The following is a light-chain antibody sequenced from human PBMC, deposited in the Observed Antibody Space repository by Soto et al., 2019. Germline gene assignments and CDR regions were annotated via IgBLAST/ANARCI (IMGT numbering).Light chain of an antibody. Sequence: IERTQSPATLSLAPGERVTLACRASESVSTNLAWYQQKAGQAPRLLIYGASTRATGIPARFSGSGSGTEFNLTISSLQSEDFAVYYCQHSNRYSEEFGQGTKVDIK. CDR1: ESVSTN. CDR3: QHSNRYSEE. CDR2: GAS. V-gene: IGKV3-15*01. J-gene: IGKJ1*01.